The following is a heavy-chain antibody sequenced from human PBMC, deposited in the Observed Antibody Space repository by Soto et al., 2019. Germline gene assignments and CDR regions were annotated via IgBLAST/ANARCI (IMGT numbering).Heavy chain of an antibody. D-gene: IGHD6-13*01. CDR3: ARGTLYSSTWAWFDP. CDR2: IGSSSGYT. J-gene: IGHJ5*02. CDR1: GFTFSDYY. V-gene: IGHV3-11*05. Sequence: LRLSCAVSGFTFSDYYMSWIRQAPGKGLEWISYIGSSSGYTDYADSVKGRFTISRDNAKNSLYLQMNSLRAEDTAVYYCARGTLYSSTWAWFDPWGQGTQVTVSS.